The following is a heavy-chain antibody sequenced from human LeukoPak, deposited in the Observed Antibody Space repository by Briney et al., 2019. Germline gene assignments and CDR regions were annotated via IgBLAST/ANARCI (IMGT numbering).Heavy chain of an antibody. J-gene: IGHJ6*03. CDR3: ARGVRGTKPYYYYYYMDV. D-gene: IGHD3-10*01. Sequence: SETLSLTCTVSGGSISSYYRSWIRQPPGKGLEWIGYISYSGSPNYNPSLKSRVTISVETSKNQFSLKLTSVTAADTAVYYCARGVRGTKPYYYYYYMDVWGKGTTVTISS. V-gene: IGHV4-59*01. CDR2: ISYSGSP. CDR1: GGSISSYY.